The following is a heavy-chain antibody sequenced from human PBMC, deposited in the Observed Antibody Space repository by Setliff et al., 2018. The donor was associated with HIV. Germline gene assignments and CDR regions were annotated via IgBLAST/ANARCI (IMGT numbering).Heavy chain of an antibody. V-gene: IGHV3-33*06. J-gene: IGHJ3*02. Sequence: GGSLRLSCAASGFTFSSYGIHWVRQAPGKGLEWVALIWYDGNNKYYADSVKGRFTISRDNSKNTLYLQMNSLRAEDTAVYYCVKDRTYMAFDIWGQGTMVTVSS. CDR2: IWYDGNNK. CDR1: GFTFSSYG. D-gene: IGHD1-20*01. CDR3: VKDRTYMAFDI.